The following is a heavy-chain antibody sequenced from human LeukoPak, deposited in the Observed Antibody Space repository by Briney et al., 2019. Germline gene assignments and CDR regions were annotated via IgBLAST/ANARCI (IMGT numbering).Heavy chain of an antibody. CDR1: GYTFTGYY. CDR3: AKRIAVPGHDSFDL. D-gene: IGHD6-13*01. Sequence: ASVKVSCKASGYTFTGYYMHWVRQAPGQGLEWMGWINPNSGGTNYAQKFQGWVTMTRDTSINTAYMELRRLTSDDTAVYYCAKRIAVPGHDSFDLWGLGTLVIVSS. V-gene: IGHV1-2*04. J-gene: IGHJ3*01. CDR2: INPNSGGT.